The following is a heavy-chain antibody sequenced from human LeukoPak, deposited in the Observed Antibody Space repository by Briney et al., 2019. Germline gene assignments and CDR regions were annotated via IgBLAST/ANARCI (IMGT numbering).Heavy chain of an antibody. CDR2: MSPKSGNT. CDR1: GYTFTSYD. V-gene: IGHV1-8*01. CDR3: ARALTDYDILTGYYGFDY. D-gene: IGHD3-9*01. J-gene: IGHJ4*02. Sequence: ASVKVSCKASGYTFTSYDINWVRQATGQGLEWMGWMSPKSGNTGYAQKFQGRVTMTRNTSISTAYMELSSLRSEDTAVYYCARALTDYDILTGYYGFDYWGQGTLVTVSS.